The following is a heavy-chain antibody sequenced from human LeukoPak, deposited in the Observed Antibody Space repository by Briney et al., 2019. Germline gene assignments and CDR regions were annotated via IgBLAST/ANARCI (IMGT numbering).Heavy chain of an antibody. J-gene: IGHJ4*02. V-gene: IGHV3-23*01. CDR1: GFTFSSYA. D-gene: IGHD3-16*02. Sequence: GGSLRLSCAASGFTFSSYAMSWVRQAPGKGLEWASAISGSGGSTYYADSVKGRFTISRDNSKNTLYLQMNSLRAEDTAVYYCAKRDVWGSYRYIGYWGQGTLVTVSS. CDR2: ISGSGGST. CDR3: AKRDVWGSYRYIGY.